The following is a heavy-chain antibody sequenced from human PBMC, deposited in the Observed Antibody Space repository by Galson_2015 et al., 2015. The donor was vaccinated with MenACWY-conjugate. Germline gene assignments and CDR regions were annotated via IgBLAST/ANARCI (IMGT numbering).Heavy chain of an antibody. V-gene: IGHV5-51*01. CDR3: ARYLEYYFDY. CDR2: IYPAESHT. J-gene: IGHJ4*02. D-gene: IGHD3-3*01. CDR1: GFSFINNW. Sequence: QSGAEVKKPGESLKISCKVSGFSFINNWIGWVRQMPGRGLEWMGIIYPAESHTRYSPSFQGQVTISADKSISTAYLQWSSLKASDTGMYFCARYLEYYFDYWGQGTLVTVSS.